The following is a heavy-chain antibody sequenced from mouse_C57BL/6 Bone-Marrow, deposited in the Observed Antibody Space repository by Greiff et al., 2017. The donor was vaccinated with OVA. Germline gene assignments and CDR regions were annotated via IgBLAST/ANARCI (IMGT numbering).Heavy chain of an antibody. CDR1: GFTFSGYG. J-gene: IGHJ2*01. D-gene: IGHD5-5*01. CDR3: ARPPGTTFYFDY. V-gene: IGHV5-6*01. Sequence: EVQVVESGGDLVKPGGSLKLSCAASGFTFSGYGMSWVRQTPDKRLEWVATISSGGSYTYYPDSVKGRFTISRDNAKNTLYLQMSSLKSEDTAMYYCARPPGTTFYFDYWGQGTTLTVSS. CDR2: ISSGGSYT.